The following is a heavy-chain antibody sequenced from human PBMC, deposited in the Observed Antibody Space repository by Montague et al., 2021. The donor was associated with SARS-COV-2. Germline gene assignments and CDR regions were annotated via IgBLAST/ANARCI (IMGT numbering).Heavy chain of an antibody. CDR2: IKEDGSEK. Sequence: SRSLSLSASGFPFSSYWMSWVRQAPGKGLEWVANIKEDGSEKKYVGSVKGRFTISRDNSKNTLYLQMNSLRAEDTAVYYCAKDSSIVATTLWAYNWFDPWGQGTLVTVSS. D-gene: IGHD5-12*01. V-gene: IGHV3-7*03. J-gene: IGHJ5*02. CDR1: GFPFSSYW. CDR3: AKDSSIVATTLWAYNWFDP.